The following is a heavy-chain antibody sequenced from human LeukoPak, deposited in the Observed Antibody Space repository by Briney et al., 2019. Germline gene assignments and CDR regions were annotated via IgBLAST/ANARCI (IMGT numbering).Heavy chain of an antibody. D-gene: IGHD2-15*01. V-gene: IGHV1-24*01. CDR2: FDPEVGKT. CDR3: ATRYCSGGSCPNYYYYYINV. CDR1: GYTLTELS. Sequence: GASVKVSCKVSGYTLTELSMHWVRQAPGKGLEWMGGFDPEVGKTIYAQKFQGRVTMTEDTSTDTAYMELSSLRPEDTAVYYCATRYCSGGSCPNYYYYYINVWGKGTTVTISS. J-gene: IGHJ6*03.